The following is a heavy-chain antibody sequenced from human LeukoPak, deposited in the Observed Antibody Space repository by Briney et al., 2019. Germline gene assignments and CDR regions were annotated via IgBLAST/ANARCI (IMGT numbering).Heavy chain of an antibody. V-gene: IGHV4-34*01. CDR2: INHSGRT. CDR1: GDSFIGYF. Sequence: SETLSLTCAASGDSFIGYFWTWIRQAPGKGLEWIGDINHSGRTNYNPSLQRRVSISVDASKNQFSLNVTSVTGADTAVYYCARTSGFFDSSGFYQQNPYYFQYWGQGVLVTVSS. CDR3: ARTSGFFDSSGFYQQNPYYFQY. J-gene: IGHJ4*02. D-gene: IGHD3-22*01.